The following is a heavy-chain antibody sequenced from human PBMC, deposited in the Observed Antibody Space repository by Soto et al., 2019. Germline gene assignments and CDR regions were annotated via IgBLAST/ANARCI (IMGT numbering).Heavy chain of an antibody. CDR3: ARAPPPVEGYFDY. CDR1: AYTFSSYY. J-gene: IGHJ4*02. Sequence: ASVKVSCKASAYTFSSYYIHSVRQAPGQGLEWMGIINPNSGNTSYAQKLQGRVTITTDTSTSTAYMELSSLRSDDTAVYYCARAPPPVEGYFDYWGQGTLVTVSS. V-gene: IGHV1-46*01. CDR2: INPNSGNT.